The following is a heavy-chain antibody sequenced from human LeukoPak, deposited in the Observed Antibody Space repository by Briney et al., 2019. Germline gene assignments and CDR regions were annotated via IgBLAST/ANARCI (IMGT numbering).Heavy chain of an antibody. V-gene: IGHV4-61*02. J-gene: IGHJ4*02. CDR2: IYTSGST. CDR3: ARHVSLYYYDSSGSIDY. CDR1: GDSISSGSYY. D-gene: IGHD3-22*01. Sequence: SETLSLTCTVSGDSISSGSYYWGWIRQPAGKGLEWIGRIYTSGSTNYNPSLKSRVTISVDTSKNQFSLKLSSVTAADTAVYYCARHVSLYYYDSSGSIDYWGQGTLVTVSS.